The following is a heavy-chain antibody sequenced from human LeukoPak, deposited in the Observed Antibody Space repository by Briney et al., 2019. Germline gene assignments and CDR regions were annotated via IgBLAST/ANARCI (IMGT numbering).Heavy chain of an antibody. D-gene: IGHD3-10*01. J-gene: IGHJ4*02. V-gene: IGHV1-8*02. CDR2: MTPKSGDT. CDR1: GYTFNNFD. CDR3: ARGHNYGSGESVARAY. Sequence: GASVKVSCKASGYTFNNFDIDWIRQAPGQGLEWMGSMTPKSGDTDLAQKFQGRVTMTRDTSLNTAYLAVSSLTSDDTAVYYCARGHNYGSGESVARAYWGQGTLVIVS.